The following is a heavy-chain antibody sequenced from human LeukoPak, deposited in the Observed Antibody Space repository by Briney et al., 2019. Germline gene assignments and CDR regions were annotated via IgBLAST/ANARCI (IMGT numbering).Heavy chain of an antibody. CDR1: GYTFTGYY. CDR2: INPNTGDT. D-gene: IGHD5-18*01. J-gene: IGHJ4*02. Sequence: ASVKVSCKASGYTFTGYYMHWVRQAPGQGLEWMGWINPNTGDTNYAQKFQGRVTMTRDTSSSTAYMELSRLRSDDTAMHYCAKDQGRGYTYGLYYFDYWGQGTLVTVSS. V-gene: IGHV1-2*02. CDR3: AKDQGRGYTYGLYYFDY.